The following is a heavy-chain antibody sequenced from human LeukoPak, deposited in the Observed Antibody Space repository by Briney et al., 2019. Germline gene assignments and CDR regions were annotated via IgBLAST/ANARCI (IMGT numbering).Heavy chain of an antibody. CDR2: ISGSGGRT. V-gene: IGHV3-23*01. D-gene: IGHD6-13*01. Sequence: GGSLRLSCAASGITFRSYAMNWVRQAPGKGLEWVSVISGSGGRTDYTDSVKGRFTISRDNSKNTLYLQMNSLRVEDTAVYYCARVGALSSSWLLYWGQGTLVTVSS. CDR1: GITFRSYA. CDR3: ARVGALSSSWLLY. J-gene: IGHJ4*02.